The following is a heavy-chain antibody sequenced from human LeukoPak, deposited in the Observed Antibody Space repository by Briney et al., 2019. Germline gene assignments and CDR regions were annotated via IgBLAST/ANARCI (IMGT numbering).Heavy chain of an antibody. CDR2: IYWDDDK. J-gene: IGHJ4*02. Sequence: SGPALVKPTQTLTLTCTFSGFSLTTSGVGVGWIRQPPGKALEWLVLIYWDDDKRYRPSLKRRLTITKDTSKYQVVLTMTNMDPVDTATYYCAHSYSSSWTGTYYFDYWGQGTLVTVSS. CDR3: AHSYSSSWTGTYYFDY. D-gene: IGHD6-13*01. CDR1: GFSLTTSGVG. V-gene: IGHV2-5*02.